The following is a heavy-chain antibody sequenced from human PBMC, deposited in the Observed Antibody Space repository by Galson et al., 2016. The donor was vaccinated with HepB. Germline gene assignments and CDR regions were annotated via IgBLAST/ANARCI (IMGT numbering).Heavy chain of an antibody. J-gene: IGHJ4*02. V-gene: IGHV3-30*18. CDR2: DSMDGRRK. D-gene: IGHD2/OR15-2a*01. Sequence: SLRLSCAASGFTFSKYGMHWVRQAPGKGLEWVAADSMDGRRKFYADSVKGRFTISRDISNNMLFLQMSSLRADDTAVYYCAKRHEYCPAVGCSVDYWGQGTLVSVSS. CDR1: GFTFSKYG. CDR3: AKRHEYCPAVGCSVDY.